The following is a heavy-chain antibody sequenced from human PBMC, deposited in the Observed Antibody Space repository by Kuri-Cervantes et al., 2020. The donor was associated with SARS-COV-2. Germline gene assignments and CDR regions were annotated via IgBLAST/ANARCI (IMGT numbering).Heavy chain of an antibody. Sequence: YGPTRGKPTQTLTLTCTFSGFSLTTSGMCVAWIRQPPGKALEWLARIDWDDDKYYKTSLNTRLSISKDTSKDQVVLTMTNMDPVDTATYYCVRIRAATVIADYWGQGTLVTVSS. V-gene: IGHV2-70*11. J-gene: IGHJ4*02. CDR2: IDWDDDK. CDR1: GFSLTTSGMC. D-gene: IGHD4-11*01. CDR3: VRIRAATVIADY.